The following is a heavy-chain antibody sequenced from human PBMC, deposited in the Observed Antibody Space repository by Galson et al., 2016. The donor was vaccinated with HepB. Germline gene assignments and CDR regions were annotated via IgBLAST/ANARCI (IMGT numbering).Heavy chain of an antibody. J-gene: IGHJ6*04. D-gene: IGHD1-26*01. CDR2: ISRSGDST. CDR1: GFTFNNYG. CDR3: VQGSTAPAV. Sequence: SLRLSCAASGFTFNNYGMTWVRQAPGKGLEVVSSISRSGDSTDYADSVKGRFIISRDNTKNTLSLQMNSLRAGDTAVDYCVQGSTAPAVWGKGTTVTVSS. V-gene: IGHV3-23*01.